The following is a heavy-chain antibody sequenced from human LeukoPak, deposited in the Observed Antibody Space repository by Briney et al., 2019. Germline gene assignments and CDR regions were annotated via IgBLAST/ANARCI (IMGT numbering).Heavy chain of an antibody. CDR1: GFTFSSYA. CDR3: ARWYLDSGYDD. Sequence: GRSLRLSCAASGFTFSSYAMHWVRQAPGKGLEWVAVISYDGSNKYYADSVKGRFTISRDNSKNTLYLQMSSLRAEDTAVYYCARWYLDSGYDDWGQGTLVTVSS. V-gene: IGHV3-30*04. J-gene: IGHJ4*02. D-gene: IGHD5-12*01. CDR2: ISYDGSNK.